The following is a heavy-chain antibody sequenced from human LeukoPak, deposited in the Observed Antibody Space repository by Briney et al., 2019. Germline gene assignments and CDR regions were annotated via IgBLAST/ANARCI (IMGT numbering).Heavy chain of an antibody. D-gene: IGHD2-15*01. CDR2: ISWNSGSI. Sequence: SLRLSCAASGFTFDDYTMHWVRQAPGKGLEWVSGISWNSGSIGYADSVKGRFTISRDNAKNSLYLQMNSLRAEDTAVYYCARFSGRNWGQGTLVTVSS. J-gene: IGHJ4*02. CDR3: ARFSGRN. V-gene: IGHV3-9*01. CDR1: GFTFDDYT.